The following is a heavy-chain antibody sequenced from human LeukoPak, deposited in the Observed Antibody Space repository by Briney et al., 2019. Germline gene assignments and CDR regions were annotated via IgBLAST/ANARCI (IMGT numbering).Heavy chain of an antibody. CDR1: GFTFSSYG. D-gene: IGHD3-22*01. CDR2: LWYDGNNK. V-gene: IGHV3-33*01. J-gene: IGHJ4*02. CDR3: ARDPPFSGYALDY. Sequence: GGSLRLSCAASGFTFSSYGMHWVRQAPGKGLEWVAVLWYDGNNKYYADSVKGRFTISRDNSKSTLYLEMNSLRAEDTAVYYCARDPPFSGYALDYWGQGTLVTVSS.